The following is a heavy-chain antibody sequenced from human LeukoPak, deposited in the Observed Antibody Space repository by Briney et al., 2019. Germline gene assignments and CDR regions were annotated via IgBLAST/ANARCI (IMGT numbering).Heavy chain of an antibody. CDR2: ISAYNGNT. V-gene: IGHV1-18*01. CDR1: GYTFTSYG. Sequence: ASVKVSCKASGYTFTSYGISWVRHAPGQGLEWMGWISAYNGNTNYAQKLQGRVTMTTETSTSTAFLELRSLRSDDTAVYYCARDGLHYFYYMDVWGKGTTVTISS. J-gene: IGHJ6*03. CDR3: ARDGLHYFYYMDV.